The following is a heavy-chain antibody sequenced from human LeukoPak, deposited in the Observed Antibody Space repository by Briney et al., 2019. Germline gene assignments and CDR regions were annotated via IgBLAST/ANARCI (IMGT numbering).Heavy chain of an antibody. CDR3: AKDLYYYDSSIDY. V-gene: IGHV3-30*18. D-gene: IGHD3-22*01. CDR2: ISYDGSNK. CDR1: GFTFSSYG. Sequence: GGSLRLSCAAPGFTFSSYGMHWVRQAPGKGLEWVAVISYDGSNKYYADSVKGRFTISRDNSKNTLYLQMNSLRAEDTAVYYCAKDLYYYDSSIDYWGQGTLVTVSS. J-gene: IGHJ4*02.